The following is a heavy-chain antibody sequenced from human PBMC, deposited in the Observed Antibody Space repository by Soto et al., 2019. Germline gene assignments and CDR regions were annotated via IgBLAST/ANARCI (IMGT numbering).Heavy chain of an antibody. CDR3: ARALYYYGSGSSNFDY. J-gene: IGHJ4*02. CDR2: INPNSGGT. V-gene: IGHV1-2*04. Sequence: ASVKVSCKASGYTFTGYYMHWVRQAPGQGLEWMGWINPNSGGTNYAQKFQGWVTMTRDTSISTAYMELSRLRSDDTAVYYCARALYYYGSGSSNFDYWGQGTLVTVSS. D-gene: IGHD3-10*01. CDR1: GYTFTGYY.